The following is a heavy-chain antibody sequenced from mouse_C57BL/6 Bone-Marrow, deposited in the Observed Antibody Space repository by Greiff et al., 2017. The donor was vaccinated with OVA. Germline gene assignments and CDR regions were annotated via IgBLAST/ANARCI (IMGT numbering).Heavy chain of an antibody. CDR3: ARSKGY. J-gene: IGHJ2*01. CDR2: IYPGDGDT. V-gene: IGHV1-82*01. CDR1: GYAFSSSW. Sequence: QVQLQQPGAELVKPGASVKISCKASGYAFSSSWMNWVKQRPGKGLEWIGRIYPGDGDTNYNGKFKGKATLTADKSSSTAYMQLSSLTSEDSAVYFCARSKGYWGQGTTLTVSS.